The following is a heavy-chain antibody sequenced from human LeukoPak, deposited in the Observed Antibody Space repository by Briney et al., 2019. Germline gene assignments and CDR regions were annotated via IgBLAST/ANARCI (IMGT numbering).Heavy chain of an antibody. Sequence: PGGSLRLSCAASGFTFSDYYMAWIRQAPGKGLEWVSYISSSSSYTNYADSVKGRFTISGDNAENSLYLQMNSLRAEDTAVYYCARDVYYGSGSYFFYYWGQGTLVTVSS. D-gene: IGHD3-10*01. J-gene: IGHJ4*02. CDR3: ARDVYYGSGSYFFYY. V-gene: IGHV3-11*05. CDR2: ISSSSSYT. CDR1: GFTFSDYY.